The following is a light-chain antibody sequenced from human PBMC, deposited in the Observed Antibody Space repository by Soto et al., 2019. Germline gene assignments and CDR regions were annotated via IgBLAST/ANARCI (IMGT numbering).Light chain of an antibody. J-gene: IGLJ1*01. CDR2: EVS. CDR1: SSDVGADNS. CDR3: SSYTTSSTRRYV. V-gene: IGLV2-14*01. Sequence: QSALTQPASVSGSPGQSITISCTGTSSDVGADNSVSWYQQHPGKAPKLMIYEVSNRPSGVSNRFSGSKSGNTASLTISGLQAEDEADYYCSSYTTSSTRRYVFGTGTKVTVL.